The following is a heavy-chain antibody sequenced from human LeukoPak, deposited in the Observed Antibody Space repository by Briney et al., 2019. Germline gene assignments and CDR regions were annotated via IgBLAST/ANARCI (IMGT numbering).Heavy chain of an antibody. V-gene: IGHV3-7*03. CDR3: AKDRQYGATVTSYFDY. CDR2: IQQDGSEK. CDR1: GFTFNYYW. Sequence: PGGSLRLSCAASGFTFNYYWLTWVRQAPGKGLEWVANIQQDGSEKYYVDSVKGRFIISRDNAKNSLYLQMNSLRAEDTALYYCAKDRQYGATVTSYFDYWGQGTLVTVSS. J-gene: IGHJ4*02. D-gene: IGHD4-17*01.